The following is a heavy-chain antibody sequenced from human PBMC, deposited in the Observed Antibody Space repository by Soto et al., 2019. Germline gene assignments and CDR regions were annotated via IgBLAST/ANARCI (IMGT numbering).Heavy chain of an antibody. Sequence: SETLSLTCTVSGGSISSYYWSWIRQPPGKGLEWIGYIYYSGSTNYNPSLKSRVTISVDTSKNQFSLKLSSVTAADTAVYYCAIQGYYYDSSGYPYYFDYWGQGTLVTVSS. CDR3: AIQGYYYDSSGYPYYFDY. D-gene: IGHD3-22*01. CDR1: GGSISSYY. V-gene: IGHV4-59*08. J-gene: IGHJ4*02. CDR2: IYYSGST.